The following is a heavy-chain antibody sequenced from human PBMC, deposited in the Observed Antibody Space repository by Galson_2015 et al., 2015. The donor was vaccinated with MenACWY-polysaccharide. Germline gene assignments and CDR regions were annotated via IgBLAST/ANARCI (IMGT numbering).Heavy chain of an antibody. CDR3: ARGHYGMDV. CDR2: LSPTTGNT. CDR1: GLTFSSYG. J-gene: IGHJ6*02. V-gene: IGHV3-23*01. Sequence: SLRLSCAASGLTFSSYGMGWVRQAPGKGLEWVSGLSPTTGNTYYADSVRGRFTISRDNSKNTLYLQMDSLRAEDTAVYSCARGHYGMDVWGQGTTVTVSS.